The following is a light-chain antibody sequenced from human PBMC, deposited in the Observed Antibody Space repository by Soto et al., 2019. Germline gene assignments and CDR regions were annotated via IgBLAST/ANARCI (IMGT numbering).Light chain of an antibody. CDR1: QDVSQW. CDR3: QHYDSYPDT. CDR2: KAS. J-gene: IGKJ2*01. V-gene: IGKV1-5*03. Sequence: DIHMTQSPSTLSASVGDTVTITCRASQDVSQWLAWYQERPGKPPKLLIYKASSLDRGVPSRFRGRGSETEFTLTSIDLQPDDVATYYCQHYDSYPDTFGQGTRLEIK.